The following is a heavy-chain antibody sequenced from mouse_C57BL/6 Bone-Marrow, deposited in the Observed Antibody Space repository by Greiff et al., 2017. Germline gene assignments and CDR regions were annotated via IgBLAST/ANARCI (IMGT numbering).Heavy chain of an antibody. CDR3: ATIITAVVATHWDFDV. CDR1: GYTFTSYG. D-gene: IGHD1-1*01. CDR2: IYPRSGNT. V-gene: IGHV1-81*01. Sequence: QVQLQQSGAELARPGASVKLSCKASGYTFTSYGISWVKQRTGQGLEWIGEIYPRSGNTYYNEKFKGKATLTADKASSTAYMELRSLTSEDSAVYFCATIITAVVATHWDFDVWGTGTTVTVSS. J-gene: IGHJ1*03.